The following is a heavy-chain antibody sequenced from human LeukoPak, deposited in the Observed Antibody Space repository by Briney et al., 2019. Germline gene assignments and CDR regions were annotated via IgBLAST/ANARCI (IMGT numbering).Heavy chain of an antibody. V-gene: IGHV4-39*01. Sequence: SETLSLTCTVSGGSISSSSYYWGWIRQPPGKGLEWIGSIYYSGSTYYNPSLKSRVTISVDTSKNQFSLKLSSVTAADTAVYYCARQSIETIAGRWLQLSWLDYWGQGTLVTVSS. J-gene: IGHJ4*02. CDR2: IYYSGST. CDR1: GGSISSSSYY. D-gene: IGHD5-24*01. CDR3: ARQSIETIAGRWLQLSWLDY.